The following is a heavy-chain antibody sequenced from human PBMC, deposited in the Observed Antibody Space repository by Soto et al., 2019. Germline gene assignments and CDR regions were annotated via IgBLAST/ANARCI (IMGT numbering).Heavy chain of an antibody. CDR1: GFTFSSYG. D-gene: IGHD4-4*01. CDR2: ISYDGSNK. Sequence: QVQLVESGGGVVQPGRSLRLSCAASGFTFSSYGMHWVRQAPGKGLEWVAVISYDGSNKYYADSVKGRFTISRDNSKNTLYLQMNSLRAEDTAVYYCAKDRVTSDHYYYYGMVVWGQGTTVTVSS. J-gene: IGHJ6*02. V-gene: IGHV3-30*18. CDR3: AKDRVTSDHYYYYGMVV.